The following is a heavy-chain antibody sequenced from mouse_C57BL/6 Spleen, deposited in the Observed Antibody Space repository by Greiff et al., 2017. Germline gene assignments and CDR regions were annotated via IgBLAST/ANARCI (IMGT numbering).Heavy chain of an antibody. Sequence: EVMLVESGGGLVKPGGSLKLSCAASGFTFSSYAMSWVRQTPEKRLEWVATISDGGSYTYYPDNVKGRFTISRDNAKNNLYLQMSHLQSEDTAMYYCARDRYYGSSFYFDYWGQGTTLTVSS. CDR3: ARDRYYGSSFYFDY. CDR2: ISDGGSYT. D-gene: IGHD1-1*01. CDR1: GFTFSSYA. J-gene: IGHJ2*01. V-gene: IGHV5-4*01.